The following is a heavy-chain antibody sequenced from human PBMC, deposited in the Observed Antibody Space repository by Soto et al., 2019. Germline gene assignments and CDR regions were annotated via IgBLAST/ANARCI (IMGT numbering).Heavy chain of an antibody. CDR3: VSSLAAAGTTY. D-gene: IGHD6-13*01. Sequence: VGSLRLSCAASGFTFRTFNMNWIRQAPGKGLEWVSYISSTDDTIYCADSVRGRFTISRDNAKSSLYLQMNSLRDEDTAIYYCVSSLAAAGTTYWGQGTLVTVSS. CDR2: ISSTDDTI. CDR1: GFTFRTFN. V-gene: IGHV3-48*02. J-gene: IGHJ4*02.